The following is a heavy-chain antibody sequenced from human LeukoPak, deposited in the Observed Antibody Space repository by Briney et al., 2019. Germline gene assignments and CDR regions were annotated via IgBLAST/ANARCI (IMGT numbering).Heavy chain of an antibody. J-gene: IGHJ6*02. D-gene: IGHD6-19*01. Sequence: PSETLSLTCIVSGGSISTYYWNWIRQPPGKGLEWIGYIYHSGSTYYNPSLKSRVTISVDTSKNQFSLKLSSVTAADTAAYYCARVTVAGTSMVRGDGMDVWGQGTTVTVSS. CDR2: IYHSGST. CDR1: GGSISTYY. CDR3: ARVTVAGTSMVRGDGMDV. V-gene: IGHV4-59*12.